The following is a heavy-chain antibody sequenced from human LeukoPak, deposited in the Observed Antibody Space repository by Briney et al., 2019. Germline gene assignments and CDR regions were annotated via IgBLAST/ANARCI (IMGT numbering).Heavy chain of an antibody. CDR2: IYYSGST. D-gene: IGHD2/OR15-2a*01. V-gene: IGHV4-59*06. CDR3: ARDSTGRIDY. J-gene: IGHJ4*02. Sequence: SETLSLTCTVSGGSISNYYWSWIRQHPGKGLEWIGYIYYSGSTYYNPSLKSRVTISVDTSKNQFSLKLSSVTAADTAVYYCARDSTGRIDYWGQGTLVTVSS. CDR1: GGSISNYY.